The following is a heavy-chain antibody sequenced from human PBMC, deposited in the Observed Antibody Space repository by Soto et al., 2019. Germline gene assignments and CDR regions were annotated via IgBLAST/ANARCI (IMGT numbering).Heavy chain of an antibody. CDR2: IYYSGST. CDR1: GGSISSYY. Sequence: SETLSLTCTVSGGSISSYYWSWIRQPPGKGLEWIGYIYYSGSTNYNPSLKSRVTISVDTSKNQFSLKLSSVTAADTAVYYCASLYSGYDYVDYYYGMDVWGQGTTVTVSS. V-gene: IGHV4-59*01. D-gene: IGHD5-12*01. CDR3: ASLYSGYDYVDYYYGMDV. J-gene: IGHJ6*02.